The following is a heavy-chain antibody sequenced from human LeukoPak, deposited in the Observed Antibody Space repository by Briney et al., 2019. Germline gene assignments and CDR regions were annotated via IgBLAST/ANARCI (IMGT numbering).Heavy chain of an antibody. CDR2: IYTSGST. V-gene: IGHV4-4*09. J-gene: IGHJ6*03. CDR3: AREDIVATSNYYYYYMDV. CDR1: GGSISSYY. Sequence: TSETLSLTCTVSGGSISSYYCSWIRQPPGKGLEWIGYIYTSGSTNYNPSLKSRVTISVDTSKNQFSLKLSSVTAADTAVYYCAREDIVATSNYYYYYMDVWGKGTTVTVSS. D-gene: IGHD5-12*01.